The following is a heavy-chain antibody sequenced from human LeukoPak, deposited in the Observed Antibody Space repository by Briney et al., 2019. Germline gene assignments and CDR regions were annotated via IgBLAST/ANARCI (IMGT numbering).Heavy chain of an antibody. J-gene: IGHJ5*02. V-gene: IGHV3-23*01. D-gene: IGHD3-22*01. CDR2: ISNDGGGT. Sequence: GGSLRLSCAASGFIFNNYGLIWVRQAPGKGPQWVSAISNDGGGTTYADFVKGRFTISRDNSKNTLFLHMTSQRAEDTAIYYCAKGGSGYFADLWGQGTLVTVSS. CDR1: GFIFNNYG. CDR3: AKGGSGYFADL.